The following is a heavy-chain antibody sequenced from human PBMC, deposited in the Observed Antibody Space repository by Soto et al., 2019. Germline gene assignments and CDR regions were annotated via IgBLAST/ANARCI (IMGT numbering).Heavy chain of an antibody. CDR3: XRLEGLATISYYFDY. CDR1: GGSVTSSSYY. CDR2: VYYSGST. J-gene: IGHJ4*02. D-gene: IGHD3-9*01. Sequence: SEILSLTCTVSGGSVTSSSYYWGWVRQPPGKGLEWIGSVYYSGSTYYNPSLESRVTISVDKSKNQFSLKLMSLSAADTAVYYCXRLEGLATISYYFDYWGQGALVTVSS. V-gene: IGHV4-39*01.